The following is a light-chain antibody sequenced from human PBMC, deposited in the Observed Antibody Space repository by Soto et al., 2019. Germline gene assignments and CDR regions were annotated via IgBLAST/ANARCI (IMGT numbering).Light chain of an antibody. V-gene: IGKV4-1*01. CDR1: QSVLYTSNNKNH. Sequence: DIVMTQSPDSLAVSLGERATINCKSSQSVLYTSNNKNHLAWYQQKPGQPPKLLIYWSSTRESGVPDRFSGSGSGTDFTLTISSLQAEDVAVYYCQQYYSTPLTFVGGTKVEIK. J-gene: IGKJ4*01. CDR2: WSS. CDR3: QQYYSTPLT.